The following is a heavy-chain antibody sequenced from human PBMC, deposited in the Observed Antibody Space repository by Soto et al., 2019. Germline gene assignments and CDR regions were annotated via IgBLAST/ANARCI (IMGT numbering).Heavy chain of an antibody. CDR2: ISSSSSYT. Sequence: GGSLRLSCAASGFTFSDYYMSWIRQAPGKGLEWVSYISSSSSYTNYADSVKGRFTISRDNAKNSLYLQMNSLRAEDTAVYYCARGGILWSGEVISNGFDLWGQGTRVTVSS. CDR1: GFTFSDYY. D-gene: IGHD3-10*01. J-gene: IGHJ3*01. V-gene: IGHV3-11*05. CDR3: ARGGILWSGEVISNGFDL.